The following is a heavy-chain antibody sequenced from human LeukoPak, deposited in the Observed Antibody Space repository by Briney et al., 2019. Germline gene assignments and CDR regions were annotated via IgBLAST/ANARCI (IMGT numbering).Heavy chain of an antibody. CDR3: SRVPGFVRARYDFDY. CDR1: GGSISSSNW. V-gene: IGHV4-4*02. D-gene: IGHD3-9*01. Sequence: PSGTLSLTCAVSGGSISSSNWRCWVHPPPEERLEWIGENYHSGSTNYNPSIKSRVTISVDTSKNHFSLKMSSVTAAGTAVYYWSRVPGFVRARYDFDYWGQGTRVRVSS. J-gene: IGHJ4*02. CDR2: NYHSGST.